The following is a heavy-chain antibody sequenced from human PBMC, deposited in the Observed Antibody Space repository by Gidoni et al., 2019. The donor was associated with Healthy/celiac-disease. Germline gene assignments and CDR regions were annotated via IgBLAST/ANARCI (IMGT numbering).Heavy chain of an antibody. V-gene: IGHV3-49*04. Sequence: EVQLVESGGGLVQPGRSLRLSCTASGFTFGDYAMSWVRQAPGKGLEWVGFIRSKAYGGTTEYAASVKGRFTISRDDSKSIAYLQMNSLKTEDTAVYYCTRGSYYYDSSGYYSVDYWGQGTLVTVSS. J-gene: IGHJ4*02. D-gene: IGHD3-22*01. CDR3: TRGSYYYDSSGYYSVDY. CDR1: GFTFGDYA. CDR2: IRSKAYGGTT.